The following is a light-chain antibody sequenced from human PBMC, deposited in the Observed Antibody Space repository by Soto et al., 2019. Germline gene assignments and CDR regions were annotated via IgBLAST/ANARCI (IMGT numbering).Light chain of an antibody. CDR1: SSDVGGYNY. CDR3: SSYTSTNTVI. CDR2: EVS. V-gene: IGLV2-14*01. J-gene: IGLJ2*01. Sequence: QSVLTQPASVSGSPGQSITISCTGASSDVGGYNYVSWYQQHPGKAPKLMIYEVSNRPSGISNRFSGSKSGNTASRTISGLRAEDEADYYCSSYTSTNTVIFGGGTKVTVL.